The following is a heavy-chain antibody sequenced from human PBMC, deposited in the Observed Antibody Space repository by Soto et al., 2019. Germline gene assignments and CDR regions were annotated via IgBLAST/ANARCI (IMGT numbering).Heavy chain of an antibody. Sequence: GGSLRLSCAASGFTFSSYWMSWVRQAPGKGLEWVANIKQDGSEKYYVDSVKGRFTISRDNAKNSLYLQMNSLRAEDTAVYYCARFGKYYDILTDTFDYWGQGTLVTVSS. V-gene: IGHV3-7*01. J-gene: IGHJ4*02. CDR1: GFTFSSYW. D-gene: IGHD3-9*01. CDR2: IKQDGSEK. CDR3: ARFGKYYDILTDTFDY.